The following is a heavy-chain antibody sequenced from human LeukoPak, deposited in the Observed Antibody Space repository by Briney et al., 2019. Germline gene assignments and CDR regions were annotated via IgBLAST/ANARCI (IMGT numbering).Heavy chain of an antibody. V-gene: IGHV4-59*08. CDR1: GGSISSYY. CDR2: FYYSGST. J-gene: IGHJ6*02. CDR3: ARSPSFPYYYYGMDV. Sequence: SETLPLTCTVSGGSISSYYWSWIRQPPGKGLEWIGYFYYSGSTNYNPSLKSRVTISVDTSKNQFSLKLSSVTAADTAVYYCARSPSFPYYYYGMDVWGQGTTVTVSS.